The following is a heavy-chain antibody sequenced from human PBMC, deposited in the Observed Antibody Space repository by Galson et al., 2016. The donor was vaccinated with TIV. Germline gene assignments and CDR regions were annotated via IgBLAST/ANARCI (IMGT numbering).Heavy chain of an antibody. Sequence: CAISGDSVSGNTAAWNWVRQSPSRGLEWLGRTYYTSKWNTDYAVSVKGRIIIRTDTSMNQVSLQLSSVIPDDTAVYYFSRGNWNYGMGGAMDVWGRGTTVTVSS. CDR2: TYYTSKWNT. V-gene: IGHV6-1*01. CDR1: GDSVSGNTAA. D-gene: IGHD1-7*01. J-gene: IGHJ6*02. CDR3: SRGNWNYGMGGAMDV.